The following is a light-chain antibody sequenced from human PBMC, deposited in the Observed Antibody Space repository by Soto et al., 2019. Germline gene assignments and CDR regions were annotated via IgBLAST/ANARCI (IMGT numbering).Light chain of an antibody. J-gene: IGKJ4*01. CDR1: QSVLYTSNNKNH. CDR2: WSS. CDR3: QQYYSTPLT. V-gene: IGKV4-1*01. Sequence: DIVMTQSPDSLAVSLGERATINCKSSQSVLYTSNNKNHLAWYQQKPGQPPKLLIYWSSTRESGVPDRFIGSGSGTDITLTISSLQAEDVAVYYCQQYYSTPLTFGGGTKVEIK.